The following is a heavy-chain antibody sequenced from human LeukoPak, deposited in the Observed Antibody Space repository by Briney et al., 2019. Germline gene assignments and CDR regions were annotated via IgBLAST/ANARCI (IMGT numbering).Heavy chain of an antibody. CDR2: IYYSGRT. Sequence: SETLSLTCTVSGGSISSSSYYWGWIRQPPGKGLEWIGSIYYSGRTYYNPSLKSRVTISVDTSKNQFSLELSSVTAADTAVYYCASLILTGSPLIGDWGQGTLVTVSS. V-gene: IGHV4-39*07. CDR3: ASLILTGSPLIGD. CDR1: GGSISSSSYY. D-gene: IGHD3-9*01. J-gene: IGHJ4*02.